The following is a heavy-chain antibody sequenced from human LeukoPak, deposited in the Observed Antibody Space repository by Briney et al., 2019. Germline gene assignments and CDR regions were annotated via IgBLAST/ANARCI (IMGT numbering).Heavy chain of an antibody. J-gene: IGHJ2*01. Sequence: GGSLRLSCVASGFTFSTFAMLWVRQPSGKGLEWVSSIFPDSGEIHYADSVRGRFTISRDNFKNTLYLQMNSLRAEDTAVYYCARGETTVGLWGRGTLVTVSS. CDR3: ARGETTVGL. CDR2: IFPDSGEI. D-gene: IGHD4-17*01. CDR1: GFTFSTFA. V-gene: IGHV3-23*01.